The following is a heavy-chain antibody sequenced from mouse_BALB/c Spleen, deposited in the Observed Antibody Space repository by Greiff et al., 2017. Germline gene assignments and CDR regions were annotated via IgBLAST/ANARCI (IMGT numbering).Heavy chain of an antibody. V-gene: IGHV5-6-2*01. CDR2: INSNGGST. J-gene: IGHJ4*01. Sequence: EVQRVESGGGLVKLGGSLKLSCAASGFTFSSYYMSWVRQTPEKRLELVAAINSNGGSTYYPDTVKGRFTISRDNAKNTLYLQMSSLKSEDTAVYYCARQGLRSFYAMDYWGQGTSVTVSA. CDR1: GFTFSSYY. D-gene: IGHD1-1*01. CDR3: ARQGLRSFYAMDY.